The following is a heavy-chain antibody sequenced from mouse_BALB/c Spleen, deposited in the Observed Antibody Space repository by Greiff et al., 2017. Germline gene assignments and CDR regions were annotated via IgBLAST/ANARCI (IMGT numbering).Heavy chain of an antibody. J-gene: IGHJ4*01. CDR1: GFTFSSFG. CDR2: ISSGSSTI. V-gene: IGHV5-17*02. Sequence: EVNVVESGGGLVQPGGSRKLSCAASGFTFSSFGMHWVRQAPEKGLEWVAYISSGSSTIYYADTVKGRFTISRDNPKNTLFLQMTSLRSEDTAMYYCARGPYAMDYWGQGTSVTVSS. CDR3: ARGPYAMDY.